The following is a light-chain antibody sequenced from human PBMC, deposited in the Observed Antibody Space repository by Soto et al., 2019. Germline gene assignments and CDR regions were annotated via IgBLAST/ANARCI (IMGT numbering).Light chain of an antibody. CDR3: QQYGSSLWT. V-gene: IGKV3-20*01. Sequence: EIVLTQSPGTLSLSPGERATLSCRASQSVSSSYLAWYQQKPGQAPRLLIYGASSRATGIPDRLSGSGSGTDFTLTISRLEPQDFAVYYCQQYGSSLWTFGHGTKVEIK. CDR2: GAS. CDR1: QSVSSSY. J-gene: IGKJ1*01.